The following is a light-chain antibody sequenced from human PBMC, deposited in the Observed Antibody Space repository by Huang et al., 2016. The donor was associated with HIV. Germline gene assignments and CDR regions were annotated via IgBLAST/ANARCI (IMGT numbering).Light chain of an antibody. Sequence: DIVVTQSPGSLALSLGERAAINCTSSQSVFHSSNNKNYLSWYQLKPGQSPQLLIYCASTREFGFPDRFRGTGSGTDFTLTITSLQAEDVAVYYCHQYYSSPQTFGQGTKVEV. CDR3: HQYYSSPQT. J-gene: IGKJ1*01. CDR1: QSVFHSSNNKNY. V-gene: IGKV4-1*01. CDR2: CAS.